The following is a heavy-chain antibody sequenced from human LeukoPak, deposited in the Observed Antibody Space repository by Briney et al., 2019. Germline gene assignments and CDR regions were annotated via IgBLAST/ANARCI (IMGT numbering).Heavy chain of an antibody. Sequence: SETLSLTCTVSGGSISSYYWSWIRQPPGKGLEWIGYIYTSGSTNYNPSLKSRVTISVDTSKNQFSLKLSSVTAADTAVYYCARLSYYDSSIDYWGQGTPVTVSS. CDR3: ARLSYYDSSIDY. CDR1: GGSISSYY. J-gene: IGHJ4*02. D-gene: IGHD3-22*01. CDR2: IYTSGST. V-gene: IGHV4-4*09.